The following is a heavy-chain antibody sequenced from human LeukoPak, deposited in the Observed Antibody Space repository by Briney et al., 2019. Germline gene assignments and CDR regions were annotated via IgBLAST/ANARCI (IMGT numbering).Heavy chain of an antibody. CDR2: ISSSSSYI. V-gene: IGHV3-21*01. CDR3: AREGGVGATTSRYYFDY. Sequence: GGSLRLSCAASGFTFSSYSMNWVRQAPGKGLEWVSSISSSSSYIYYADSVKGRFTISRDNAKNSLYLQMNSLRVEDTAVYYCAREGGVGATTSRYYFDYWGQGTLVTVSS. CDR1: GFTFSSYS. D-gene: IGHD1-26*01. J-gene: IGHJ4*02.